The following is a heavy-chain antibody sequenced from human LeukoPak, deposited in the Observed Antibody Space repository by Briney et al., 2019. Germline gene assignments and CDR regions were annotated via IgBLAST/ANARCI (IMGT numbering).Heavy chain of an antibody. Sequence: PSQTLSLTRAVSGGSISSGGYSWSWIRQPPGKGLEWIGYIYHSGSTYYNPSLKSRVTISVDRSKNQFSLKLSSVTAADTAVYYCAREVRHCSGGSCQNWFDPWGQGTLVTVSS. CDR2: IYHSGST. D-gene: IGHD2-15*01. CDR3: AREVRHCSGGSCQNWFDP. J-gene: IGHJ5*02. CDR1: GGSISSGGYS. V-gene: IGHV4-30-2*01.